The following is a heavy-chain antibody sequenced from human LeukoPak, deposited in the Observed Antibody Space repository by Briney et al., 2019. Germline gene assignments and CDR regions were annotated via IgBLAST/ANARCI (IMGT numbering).Heavy chain of an antibody. Sequence: GGSLRLSCAASGFIFSSYGMHWVRQAPGKGLEWVAFISYDGSNKYYADSVEGRFTISRENSKNTLFLQMNSLRVEDTAVYYCAKVRSPGYSYGADNWGQGTLVTVPS. D-gene: IGHD5-18*01. J-gene: IGHJ4*02. CDR1: GFIFSSYG. V-gene: IGHV3-30*18. CDR3: AKVRSPGYSYGADN. CDR2: ISYDGSNK.